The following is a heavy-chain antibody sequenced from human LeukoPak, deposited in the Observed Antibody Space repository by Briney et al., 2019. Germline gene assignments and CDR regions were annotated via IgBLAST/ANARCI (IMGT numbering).Heavy chain of an antibody. CDR1: GGSFSGYY. J-gene: IGHJ4*02. D-gene: IGHD2-15*01. CDR3: ARVGCSGGSCYSKGVVFDY. CDR2: INHSGST. Sequence: SETLSLTCAVYGGSFSGYYWSWIRQPPGKGLEWIGEINHSGSTNYNPSLKSRVTISVDTSKNQFSLKLSSVTAADTAVYYCARVGCSGGSCYSKGVVFDYWGQGTLVTVSS. V-gene: IGHV4-34*01.